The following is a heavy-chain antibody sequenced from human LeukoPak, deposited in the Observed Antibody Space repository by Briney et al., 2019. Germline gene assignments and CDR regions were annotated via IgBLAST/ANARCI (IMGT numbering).Heavy chain of an antibody. CDR3: PRDTAAAGIDYFDY. Sequence: GGSLRLSCAASGFTFSSDSMNWVRQAPGKGLEWVSSISSSSSYIYYADSVKGRFAISRDNAKNSLYLQMSSLRAEDTAVYYCPRDTAAAGIDYFDYWGQGTLVTVSS. V-gene: IGHV3-21*01. CDR1: GFTFSSDS. D-gene: IGHD6-13*01. CDR2: ISSSSSYI. J-gene: IGHJ4*02.